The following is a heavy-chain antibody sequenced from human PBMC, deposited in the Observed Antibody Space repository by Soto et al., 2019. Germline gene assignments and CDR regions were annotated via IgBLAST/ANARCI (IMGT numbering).Heavy chain of an antibody. CDR3: AKGNDYGDNDYFDY. CDR1: GYTLTSYP. J-gene: IGHJ4*02. V-gene: IGHV3-23*01. CDR2: ISGSGGST. Sequence: GGGVKLSCAASGYTLTSYPMGGGRQAPGKGLEWVSAISGSGGSTYYADSVKGRFTISRDNSKNTLYLQMNSLRAEDTAVYYCAKGNDYGDNDYFDYWGQGTLVTVSS. D-gene: IGHD4-17*01.